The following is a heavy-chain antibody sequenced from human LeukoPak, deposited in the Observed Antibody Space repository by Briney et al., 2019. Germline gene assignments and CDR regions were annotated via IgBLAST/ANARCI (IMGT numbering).Heavy chain of an antibody. CDR2: ITWNGGTI. CDR3: AKAPGTTTSYYYYHYMDV. Sequence: PGRSLRLSCAASGFTFDDYALHWVRQPPGKGLEWVSGITWNGGTIGYADSVRGRFTISRDISKNTLYLQMNNLRADDTAVYSCAKAPGTTTSYYYYHYMDVWGKGTTVTVSS. CDR1: GFTFDDYA. V-gene: IGHV3-9*01. D-gene: IGHD1-7*01. J-gene: IGHJ6*03.